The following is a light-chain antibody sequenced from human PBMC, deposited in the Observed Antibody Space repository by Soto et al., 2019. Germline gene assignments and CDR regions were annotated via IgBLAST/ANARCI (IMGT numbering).Light chain of an antibody. CDR3: GAWDHSLNVGV. Sequence: QSVLTQPPSVSAAPGQKVIISCSGSSSNIGSNYVSWYQQLPGTAPKLLIYDKNERPSGNPDRFSASKSGTSATLGITGLQTGDEADYYCGAWDHSLNVGVFGGGTKVTVL. V-gene: IGLV1-51*01. CDR2: DKN. CDR1: SSNIGSNY. J-gene: IGLJ3*02.